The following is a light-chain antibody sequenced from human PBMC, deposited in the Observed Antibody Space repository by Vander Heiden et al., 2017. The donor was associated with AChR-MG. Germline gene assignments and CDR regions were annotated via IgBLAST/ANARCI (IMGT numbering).Light chain of an antibody. CDR1: QNISSY. V-gene: IGKV1-39*01. CDR2: AAS. Sequence: DIQMTQSPSSLSASVGDRVTITCRASQNISSYLNWYQQKPGKAPKLLIYAASSLQGGVPSRFSGSGSGTDFTLTISRLQPEDFASYYCQQSDSTPLTFGGGTKVEIK. J-gene: IGKJ4*01. CDR3: QQSDSTPLT.